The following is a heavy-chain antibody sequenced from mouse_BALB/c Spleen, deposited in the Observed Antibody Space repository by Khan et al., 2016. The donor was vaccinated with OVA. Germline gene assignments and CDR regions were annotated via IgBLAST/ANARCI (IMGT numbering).Heavy chain of an antibody. D-gene: IGHD2-12*01. CDR1: RFTISSYG. J-gene: IGHJ2*01. V-gene: IGHV5-6-3*01. CDR3: ARSAI. CDR2: IDSNGGST. Sequence: EVELVESGGGIVQPGGSLKRYCAASRFTISSYGMSSVRQTPDKRLELVATIDSNGGSTDYPDSAKRRFTISGDNAKNALYLQMRSLNAEDTAMYYCARSAIWGQGTTLTVSS.